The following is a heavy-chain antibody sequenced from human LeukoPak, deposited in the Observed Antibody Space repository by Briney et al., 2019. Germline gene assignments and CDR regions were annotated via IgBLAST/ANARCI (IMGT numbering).Heavy chain of an antibody. D-gene: IGHD6-19*01. V-gene: IGHV4-39*07. J-gene: IGHJ3*02. Sequence: PSETLSLTCTVSGGSISSSSYYWGWIRQPPGKGLEWIGSIYYSGSTYYNPSLKSRVTISVDTSKNQFSLQLNSVTPEDTAVYYCARDLIAVAGLNAFDIWGQGTMVTVSS. CDR2: IYYSGST. CDR3: ARDLIAVAGLNAFDI. CDR1: GGSISSSSYY.